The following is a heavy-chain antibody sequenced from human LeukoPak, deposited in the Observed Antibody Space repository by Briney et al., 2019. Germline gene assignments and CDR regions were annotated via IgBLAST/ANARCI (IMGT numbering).Heavy chain of an antibody. V-gene: IGHV1-3*01. Sequence: ASGNVSCKATGYAFTIYAMHWVRQAPGQRPEWRGWMNAGKSNIEYSKNLQCRVTITWTTAGSTVNMGVTSLRPEDTAVYYCVGGSCAASYPLDHWGQGTLVTVSS. D-gene: IGHD5-18*01. CDR1: GYAFTIYA. CDR2: MNAGKSNI. J-gene: IGHJ4*02. CDR3: VGGSCAASYPLDH.